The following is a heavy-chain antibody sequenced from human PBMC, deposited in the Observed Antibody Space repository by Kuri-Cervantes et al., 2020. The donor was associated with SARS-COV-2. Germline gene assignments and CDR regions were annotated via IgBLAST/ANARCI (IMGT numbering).Heavy chain of an antibody. CDR3: ARDRKTVGWYFDL. CDR2: IYYSGTT. V-gene: IGHV4-38-2*02. J-gene: IGHJ2*01. Sequence: GSLRLSCSVSGYSISGSYYWGWIRQPPGKGLEWIGSIYYSGTTSYNPSLKSRLTISTDTSRNQFSLRLNSVTAADTAVYYCARDRKTVGWYFDLWGRGTLVTVSS. CDR1: GYSISGSYY. D-gene: IGHD4-11*01.